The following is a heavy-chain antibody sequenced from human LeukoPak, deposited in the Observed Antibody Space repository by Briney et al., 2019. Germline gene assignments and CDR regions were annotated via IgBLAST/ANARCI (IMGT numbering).Heavy chain of an antibody. Sequence: PGGSLRLSCAASGFTFSSYAMSWVRQAPEEGLEWVSAISGSGGSTYYADSVKGRFTISRDNSKNTLYLQMNSLRAEDTAVYYCAKANVVAAMADWFDPWGQGTLVTVSS. CDR3: AKANVVAAMADWFDP. D-gene: IGHD2-15*01. V-gene: IGHV3-23*01. CDR2: ISGSGGST. J-gene: IGHJ5*02. CDR1: GFTFSSYA.